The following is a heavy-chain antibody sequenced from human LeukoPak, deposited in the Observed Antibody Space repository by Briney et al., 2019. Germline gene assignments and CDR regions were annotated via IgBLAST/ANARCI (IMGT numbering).Heavy chain of an antibody. CDR3: ARGYCRGGSCYPKEGYYGMDV. CDR2: ISWDGGST. J-gene: IGHJ6*02. CDR1: GFTFDDYT. V-gene: IGHV3-43*01. D-gene: IGHD2-15*01. Sequence: GGSLRLSCAGSGFTFDDYTMHWVRQAPGKGLEWASLISWDGGSTSYAHSVKGRFTISRDNSKNSLYLQMNSLRTEDTALYYCARGYCRGGSCYPKEGYYGMDVWGQGTTVTVSS.